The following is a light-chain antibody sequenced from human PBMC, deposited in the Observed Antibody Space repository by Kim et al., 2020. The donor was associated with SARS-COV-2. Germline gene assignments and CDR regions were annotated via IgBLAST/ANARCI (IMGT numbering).Light chain of an antibody. V-gene: IGLV1-44*01. CDR2: SNN. CDR3: AAWDDSLNGVV. Sequence: GRRVSISCSGRRSNIVSNPVIWYQQFPGTAPKLLIYSNNERPSGVPYRFSGSKSGPSASLDISGLQPEDEADYYCAAWDDSLNGVVFGGGTQLTVL. J-gene: IGLJ2*01. CDR1: RSNIVSNP.